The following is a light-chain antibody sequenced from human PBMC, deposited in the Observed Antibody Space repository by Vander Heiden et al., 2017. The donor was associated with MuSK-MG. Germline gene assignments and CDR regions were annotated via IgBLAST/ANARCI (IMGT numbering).Light chain of an antibody. J-gene: IGLJ2*01. CDR3: QAWDSSTVV. V-gene: IGLV3-1*01. CDR1: QLGATY. CDR2: QDS. Sequence: SYELPQPPSVSVSPVHTASIPCSGDQLGATYSCWYQQKPGQSPVLVIYQDSKRSSGIPERFPGSNSGNTATLTISGTQAMDEADYYCQAWDSSTVVFGGGTRLTVL.